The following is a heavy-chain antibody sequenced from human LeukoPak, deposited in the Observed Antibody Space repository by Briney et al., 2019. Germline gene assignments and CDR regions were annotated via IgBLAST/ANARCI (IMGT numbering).Heavy chain of an antibody. Sequence: SETLSLTCAVSGYSISSGYYWGWIRQPPGKGLKWIGSVYHSGSTYYNPSLKSRVTISVDTSKNQFSLKLSSVSAADTAVYYCARLWFGRHYFDYWGQGTLVTVSS. CDR2: VYHSGST. CDR1: GYSISSGYY. D-gene: IGHD3-10*01. J-gene: IGHJ4*02. CDR3: ARLWFGRHYFDY. V-gene: IGHV4-38-2*01.